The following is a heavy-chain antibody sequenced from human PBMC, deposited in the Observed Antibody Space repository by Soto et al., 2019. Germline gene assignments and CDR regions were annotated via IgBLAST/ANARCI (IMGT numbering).Heavy chain of an antibody. CDR3: TTDRGVGPRPLFDS. D-gene: IGHD6-6*01. CDR1: GFTVSSAW. V-gene: IGHV3-15*01. J-gene: IGHJ4*02. CDR2: IKSKNDGGTT. Sequence: EVQLVESGGDLVKPGGSLRLSCAASGFTVSSAWMGWVRQAPGKGLEWVGRIKSKNDGGTTDYAAPVKGRFPISIEGSTNTLYVQMHSLKTEDTAVYYCTTDRGVGPRPLFDSWGQGTLVTVSS.